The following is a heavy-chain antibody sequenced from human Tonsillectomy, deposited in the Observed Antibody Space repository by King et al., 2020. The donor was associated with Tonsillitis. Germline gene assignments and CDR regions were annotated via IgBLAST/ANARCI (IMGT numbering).Heavy chain of an antibody. D-gene: IGHD4-11*01. J-gene: IGHJ4*02. CDR3: ARVGVDYPLDY. CDR2: IFYSGST. V-gene: IGHV4-38-2*01. CDR1: GYSISSGYY. Sequence: QLQESGPGLVKPSETLSLTCGVSGYSISSGYYWGWIRQPPGKGLEWIGSIFYSGSTYYNPSLKSRVTISVGTSKNQFSLKLSSVTAADTAVYYCARVGVDYPLDYWGQGSLVTVSS.